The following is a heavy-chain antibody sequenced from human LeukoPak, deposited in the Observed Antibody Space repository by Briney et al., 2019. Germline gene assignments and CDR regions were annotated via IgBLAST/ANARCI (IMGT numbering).Heavy chain of an antibody. D-gene: IGHD6-19*01. Sequence: GGSLRLSCAASGFTFSSYAMSWVRQAPGKGLEWVSAISGSGGSTYYADSVKGRFTISRDNSKNTLYLQMNSLRAEDTAVYYCAKTGGGGWYVHYDYWGQGTLVTVSS. V-gene: IGHV3-23*01. J-gene: IGHJ4*02. CDR3: AKTGGGGWYVHYDY. CDR2: ISGSGGST. CDR1: GFTFSSYA.